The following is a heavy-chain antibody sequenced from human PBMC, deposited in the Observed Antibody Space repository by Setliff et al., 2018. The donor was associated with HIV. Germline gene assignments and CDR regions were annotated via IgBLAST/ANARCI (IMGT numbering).Heavy chain of an antibody. CDR2: IYNRGGT. CDR3: ARHDYYDSGGFYTLYYFDY. CDR1: DDSIDSSSYY. J-gene: IGHJ4*02. Sequence: SETLSLTCTVSDDSIDSSSYYWGWIRQPPGKGLEWIGSIYNRGGTYYNPSLHGRVTISVDTSTNQFSLRLKSVTAADTAVYYCARHDYYDSGGFYTLYYFDYWGPGTLVTVSS. D-gene: IGHD3-22*01. V-gene: IGHV4-39*01.